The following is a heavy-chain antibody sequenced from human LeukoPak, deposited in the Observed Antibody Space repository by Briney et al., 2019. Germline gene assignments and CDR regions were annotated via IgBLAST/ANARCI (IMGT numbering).Heavy chain of an antibody. CDR3: AREAKGYCSSTSCQHYYYYYMDV. Sequence: ASVKVSCKASGYTFTSYDINWVRQATGQGLEWMGWMNPNSGNTGYAQKFQGRVTITRNTSISTAYMELSSLRSEDTAVYYCAREAKGYCSSTSCQHYYYYYMDVWGKGTTVTISS. D-gene: IGHD2-2*01. CDR1: GYTFTSYD. V-gene: IGHV1-8*03. J-gene: IGHJ6*03. CDR2: MNPNSGNT.